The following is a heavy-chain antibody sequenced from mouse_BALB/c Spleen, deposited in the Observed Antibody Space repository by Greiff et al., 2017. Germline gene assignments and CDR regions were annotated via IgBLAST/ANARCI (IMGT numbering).Heavy chain of an antibody. V-gene: IGHV1-87*01. CDR3: ARSLFDY. CDR2: IYPGDGDT. Sequence: VMLVESGAELARPGASVKLSCKASGYTFTSYWMQWVKQRPGQGLEWIGAIYPGDGDTRYTQKFKGKATLTADKSSSTAYMQLSSLASEDSAVYYCARSLFDYWGQGTTLTVSS. J-gene: IGHJ2*01. CDR1: GYTFTSYW.